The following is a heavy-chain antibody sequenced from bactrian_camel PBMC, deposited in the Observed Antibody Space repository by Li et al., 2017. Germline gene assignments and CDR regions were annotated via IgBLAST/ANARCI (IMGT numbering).Heavy chain of an antibody. Sequence: DVQLVESGGGSVQAGGSLRLSCATSGYTERQYCMGWFRQAPGKEREGVATISADGKTNYADSVKGRFTISRDNAKSTLYLQLNSLRIEDTAMYYCVSDRGEFFPYGTSWHYWGQGTQVTVS. CDR3: VSDRGEFFPYGTSWHY. D-gene: IGHD6*01. CDR1: GYTERQYC. V-gene: IGHV3S67*01. J-gene: IGHJ4*01. CDR2: ISADGKT.